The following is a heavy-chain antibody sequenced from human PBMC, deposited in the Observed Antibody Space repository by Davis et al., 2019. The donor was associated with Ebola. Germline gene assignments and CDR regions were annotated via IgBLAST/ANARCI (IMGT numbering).Heavy chain of an antibody. CDR1: AFNFGSYG. CDR2: MSYHESHT. CDR3: ARAHFGSGSYYDY. J-gene: IGHJ4*02. V-gene: IGHV3-30*03. Sequence: GESLKISCAAIAFNFGSYGMHWVRQAPGKGLEWVASMSYHESHTSYIDSVRGRFTISRDNSKNTLYLQMNSLRAGDTAVYYCARAHFGSGSYYDYWGQGTLVTVSS. D-gene: IGHD3-10*01.